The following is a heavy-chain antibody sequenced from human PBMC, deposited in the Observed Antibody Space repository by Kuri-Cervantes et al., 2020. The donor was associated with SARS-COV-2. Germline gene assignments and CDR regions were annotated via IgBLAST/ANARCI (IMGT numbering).Heavy chain of an antibody. CDR2: ISSSSSYI. CDR1: GFTFSSYS. D-gene: IGHD6-19*01. J-gene: IGHJ6*03. V-gene: IGHV3-21*01. CDR3: ARGHLAGGYYYYYMDV. Sequence: GGSLRLSCAASGFTFSSYSMNWVRQAPGEGLEWVSSISSSSSYIYYADSVKGRFTISRDNAKNSLYLQMNSLRAEDTAVYYCARGHLAGGYYYYYMDVWGKGTTVTVSS.